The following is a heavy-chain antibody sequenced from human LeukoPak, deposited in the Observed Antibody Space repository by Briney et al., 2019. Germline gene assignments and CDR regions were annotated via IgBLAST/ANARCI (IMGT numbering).Heavy chain of an antibody. Sequence: PSETLSLTCAVSGYSISSGYYWGWIRPPPGKGLEWIGYISHSRSTYYNPSLKSRVTISRDTSKNQFSLKLSSVTAADTAVYYCARRNGVQGYFDYWGQGTLVTVSS. CDR3: ARRNGVQGYFDY. D-gene: IGHD2-8*01. J-gene: IGHJ4*02. V-gene: IGHV4-38-2*01. CDR2: ISHSRST. CDR1: GYSISSGYY.